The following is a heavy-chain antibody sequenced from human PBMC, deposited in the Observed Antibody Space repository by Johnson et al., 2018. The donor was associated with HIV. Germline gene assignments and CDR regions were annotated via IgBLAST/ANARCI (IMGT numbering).Heavy chain of an antibody. CDR1: GFTFSSYA. D-gene: IGHD1-26*01. CDR3: ARPPYSGSYYDAFDI. J-gene: IGHJ3*02. Sequence: EVQLVESGGGAVQPGRSLRLSCAASGFTFSSYAIHWVRQAPGKGLEWVSLISWDGDNTYYADSVKGRFTISRDNSKNSLYLQMHSLRSEDTAVYYCARPPYSGSYYDAFDIWGQGTMVTVSS. CDR2: ISWDGDNT. V-gene: IGHV3-43D*03.